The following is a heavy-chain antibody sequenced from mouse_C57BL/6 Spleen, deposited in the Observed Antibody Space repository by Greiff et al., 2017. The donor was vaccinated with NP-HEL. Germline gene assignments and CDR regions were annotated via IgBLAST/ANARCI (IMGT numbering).Heavy chain of an antibody. Sequence: VPLQQSGAELVRPGTSVKVSCKASGYAFTNYLIEWVKQRPGQGLEWIGVINPGSGGTNYNEKFKGKATLTADKSSSTAYMQLSSLTSEDSAVYFCARRADGYYGYFDYWGQGTTLTVSS. CDR2: INPGSGGT. CDR1: GYAFTNYL. CDR3: ARRADGYYGYFDY. D-gene: IGHD2-3*01. J-gene: IGHJ2*01. V-gene: IGHV1-54*01.